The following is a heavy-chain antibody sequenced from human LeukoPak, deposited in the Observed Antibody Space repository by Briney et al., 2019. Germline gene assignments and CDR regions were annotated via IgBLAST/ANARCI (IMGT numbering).Heavy chain of an antibody. J-gene: IGHJ4*02. CDR1: GFTFSDYY. Sequence: GGSLRLSCAASGFTFSDYYMSWIRQAPGKGLEWVSYISSSGSTIYYADSVKGRLTISRDNAKNSLYLQMNSLRAEDAAVYFCARDKLEYASYFDYWGQGTLVTVSS. CDR3: ARDKLEYASYFDY. CDR2: ISSSGSTI. V-gene: IGHV3-11*04. D-gene: IGHD2/OR15-2a*01.